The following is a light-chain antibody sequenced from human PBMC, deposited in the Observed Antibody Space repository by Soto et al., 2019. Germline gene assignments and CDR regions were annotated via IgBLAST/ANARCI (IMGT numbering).Light chain of an antibody. CDR1: NRDIGAYNL. CDR3: SSYTTTSTLL. CDR2: EVR. Sequence: QPALTQPASVSGSLGQSITISWTGSNRDIGAYNLVSWYQQYPDTAPKLIIYEVRNRPSGVSYRFTGSRSGNTASLTISALQADDESTFYCSSYTTTSTLLFGGGTKVTVL. J-gene: IGLJ3*02. V-gene: IGLV2-14*01.